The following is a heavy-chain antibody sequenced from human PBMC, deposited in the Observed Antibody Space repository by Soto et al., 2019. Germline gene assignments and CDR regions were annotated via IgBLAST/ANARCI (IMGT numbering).Heavy chain of an antibody. Sequence: LTCIVSGDSIRSSYWSWVRQPPGRGLEWIGYVYHSGTTNSNPSLKSRVTISADTSKNLFSLKLISVTPADTAVYFCARDMSGGSSWYEFDSWGPGTLVTVSS. CDR1: GDSIRSSY. D-gene: IGHD6-13*01. V-gene: IGHV4-59*01. CDR3: ARDMSGGSSWYEFDS. CDR2: VYHSGTT. J-gene: IGHJ4*02.